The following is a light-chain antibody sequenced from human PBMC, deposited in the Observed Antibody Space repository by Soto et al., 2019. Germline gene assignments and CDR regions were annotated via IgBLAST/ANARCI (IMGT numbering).Light chain of an antibody. V-gene: IGLV2-14*01. Sequence: QSALTQPASVSGSLGQSITISCTGTITDVGFYNFVSWYQLVPGKAPKVIIYEVSNRPSGVSSRFSGSKSGNTASLSISGLQPEDDADYFCSSFKPGSTLIFGGGTKLTV. CDR3: SSFKPGSTLI. CDR1: ITDVGFYNF. CDR2: EVS. J-gene: IGLJ2*01.